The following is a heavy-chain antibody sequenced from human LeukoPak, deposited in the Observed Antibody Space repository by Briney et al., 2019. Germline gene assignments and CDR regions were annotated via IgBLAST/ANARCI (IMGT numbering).Heavy chain of an antibody. CDR3: ARETSYLAATAVY. D-gene: IGHD6-13*01. CDR2: IYSAGNT. J-gene: IGHJ4*02. CDR1: GFTVSTNY. V-gene: IGHV3-53*01. Sequence: GGSLRLSCAASGFTVSTNYMSWVRQAPGKGLEWVSVIYSAGNTYYTDSVKGRFTISRDNTKNSLYLQMNSLRAEDTAVYYCARETSYLAATAVYWGQGTLVTVSS.